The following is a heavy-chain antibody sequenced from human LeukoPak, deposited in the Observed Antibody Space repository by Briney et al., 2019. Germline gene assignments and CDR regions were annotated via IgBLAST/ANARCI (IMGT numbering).Heavy chain of an antibody. D-gene: IGHD2-21*01. CDR3: ARAYY. J-gene: IGHJ4*02. CDR1: GFSFSRTW. Sequence: GGSLRLSCAASGFSFSRTWMSWVRQAPGKGLEWVANIEPDETEKAYVNSVKGRFTISRDNAKNSLFLEMNSLRVEDTAVYYCARAYYWGRGTLVTVSS. V-gene: IGHV3-7*01. CDR2: IEPDETEK.